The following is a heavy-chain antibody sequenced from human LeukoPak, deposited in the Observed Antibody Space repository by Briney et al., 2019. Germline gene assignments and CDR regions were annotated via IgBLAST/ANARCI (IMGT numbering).Heavy chain of an antibody. V-gene: IGHV1-18*01. D-gene: IGHD3-22*01. CDR1: GYTFTSYG. J-gene: IGHJ3*02. CDR2: ISAYNGNT. Sequence: GASVKVSCKASGYTFTSYGISWVRQAPGQGLEWMGWISAYNGNTNYAQKLQGRVTMTTDTSTSTAYMELRSLRSDDTAVYYCARETPFYDSRVPPEDAFDIWGQGTMVTVSS. CDR3: ARETPFYDSRVPPEDAFDI.